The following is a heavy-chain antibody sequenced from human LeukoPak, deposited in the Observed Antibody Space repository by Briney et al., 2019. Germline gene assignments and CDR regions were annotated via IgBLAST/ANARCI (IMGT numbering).Heavy chain of an antibody. CDR3: ARNGRDWFDP. D-gene: IGHD1-1*01. V-gene: IGHV4-59*08. CDR2: IYYSGST. CDR1: GGSISSYH. Sequence: SETLSLTCTVSGGSISSYHWSWIRQPPGKGLEWIGYIYYSGSTNYNPSLKSRVTISVDTSKNQFSLKLSSVTAADTAVYYCARNGRDWFDPWGQGTLVTVSS. J-gene: IGHJ5*02.